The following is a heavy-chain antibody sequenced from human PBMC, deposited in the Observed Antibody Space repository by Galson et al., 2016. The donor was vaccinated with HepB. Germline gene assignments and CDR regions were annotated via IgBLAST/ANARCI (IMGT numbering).Heavy chain of an antibody. D-gene: IGHD6-19*01. CDR1: GFTFNSHA. V-gene: IGHV3-23*01. CDR3: AKGKGGWYLVDH. CDR2: ISSSGSGT. J-gene: IGHJ4*02. Sequence: SLRLSCAASGFTFNSHAMSWIRQAPGEGLEWVSVISSSGSGTYYADSVTGRFTVSRDNSKNTLSLQMNNVRGEDTAIYYCAKGKGGWYLVDHWGQGTLVTVSS.